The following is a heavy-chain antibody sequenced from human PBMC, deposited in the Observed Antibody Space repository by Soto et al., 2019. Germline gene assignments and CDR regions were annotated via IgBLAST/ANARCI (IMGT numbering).Heavy chain of an antibody. CDR3: ARLTTWDNWFDP. Sequence: SVKVSCKASGGTFSSYAISWVRQAPGQGLEWMGGIIPIFGTANYAQKFQGRVTITADESTSTAYMELSSLRSEDTAVYYCARLTTWDNWFDPWGQGTLVTVSS. V-gene: IGHV1-69*13. CDR2: IIPIFGTA. D-gene: IGHD4-17*01. J-gene: IGHJ5*02. CDR1: GGTFSSYA.